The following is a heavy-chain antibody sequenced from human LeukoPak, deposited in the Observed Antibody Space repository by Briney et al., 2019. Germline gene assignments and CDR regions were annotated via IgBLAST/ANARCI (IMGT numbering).Heavy chain of an antibody. Sequence: GGSLRLSCAASGFTFSNYAMSWVRQAPGKGLEWVSGISGSDGTTYYADSVKGRFTISRDNSKNTLYLQINGLRAEDTAVYYCAKGSGGSGSYSKYYFDYWGQGTLVTVSS. CDR1: GFTFSNYA. CDR2: ISGSDGTT. CDR3: AKGSGGSGSYSKYYFDY. D-gene: IGHD3-10*01. J-gene: IGHJ4*02. V-gene: IGHV3-23*01.